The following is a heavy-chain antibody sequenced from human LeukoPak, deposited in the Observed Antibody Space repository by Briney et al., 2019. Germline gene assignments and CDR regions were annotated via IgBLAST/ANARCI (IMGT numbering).Heavy chain of an antibody. V-gene: IGHV5-51*01. D-gene: IGHD4-11*01. CDR2: IYPGDSDT. CDR3: ARQRSNPIRDFDY. CDR1: GYSFTSYW. J-gene: IGHJ4*02. Sequence: GESLKISCKGSGYSFTSYWIGWVRQTPGKGLEWMGIIYPGDSDTRYSPSFQGQVTISADKSISTAYLQWSSLKASDTAMYYCARQRSNPIRDFDYWGQGTLVTVSS.